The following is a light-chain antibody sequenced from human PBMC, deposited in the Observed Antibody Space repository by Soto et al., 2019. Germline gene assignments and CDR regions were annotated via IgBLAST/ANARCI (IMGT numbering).Light chain of an antibody. CDR2: AAS. V-gene: IGKV1-39*01. CDR1: QSISSN. Sequence: DIQVTQSPSSLSASVGDRVTITCRASQSISSNLNWYQQKPGKAPKLLIYAASSLQSGVPSRFSGGGSGTDFTLTIYRLEPEDFTVYFCHQYSISPPTFGQGTRLEIK. J-gene: IGKJ5*01. CDR3: HQYSISPPT.